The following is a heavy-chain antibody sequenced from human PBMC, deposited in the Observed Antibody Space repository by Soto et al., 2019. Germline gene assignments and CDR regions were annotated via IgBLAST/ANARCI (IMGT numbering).Heavy chain of an antibody. J-gene: IGHJ4*02. CDR3: ARRYGYSFDY. V-gene: IGHV4-59*08. Sequence: QVQLQESCAGLVKPSETLSLTCTVSGGSISSYYWSWIRQPPGKGLEWIGYIYYSGSTNYNPSLKSRVTISVDTSKNQFSLNLCSMTAADTAVYYCARRYGYSFDYWGQGTLVTVSS. CDR2: IYYSGST. CDR1: GGSISSYY. D-gene: IGHD1-1*01.